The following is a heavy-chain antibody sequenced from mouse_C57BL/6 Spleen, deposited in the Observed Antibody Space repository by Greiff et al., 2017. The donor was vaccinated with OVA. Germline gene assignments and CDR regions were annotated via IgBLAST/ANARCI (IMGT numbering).Heavy chain of an antibody. V-gene: IGHV1-64*01. CDR1: GYTFTSYW. CDR3: AVPRRDYFDY. CDR2: IHPNSGST. J-gene: IGHJ2*01. Sequence: QVQLKQPGAELVKPGASVKLSCKASGYTFTSYWMHWVKQRPGQGLEWIGMIHPNSGSTNYNAKFKSKATLTVDKSSSTAYMQLSSLTAEDSAVYYCAVPRRDYFDYWGQGTTLTVSS.